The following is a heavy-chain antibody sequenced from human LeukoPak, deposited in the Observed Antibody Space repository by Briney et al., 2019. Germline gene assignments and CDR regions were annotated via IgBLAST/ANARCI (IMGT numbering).Heavy chain of an antibody. Sequence: APVKVSCKLSGYALTLLSIYWVRQAPGKGLEWIGGFDPEEAETIYAQKFQGRVTMTEDTSTDTAYMELRSLRSEDTAIYYCAIRRFSYDSSGHYYDLDYWGQGTPVTVSS. J-gene: IGHJ4*02. V-gene: IGHV1-24*01. CDR2: FDPEEAET. CDR3: AIRRFSYDSSGHYYDLDY. D-gene: IGHD3-22*01. CDR1: GYALTLLS.